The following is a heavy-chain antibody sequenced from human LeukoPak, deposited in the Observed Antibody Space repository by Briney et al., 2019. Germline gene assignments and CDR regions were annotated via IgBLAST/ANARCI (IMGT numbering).Heavy chain of an antibody. CDR3: AARFRDGLDI. CDR1: GFPFSTSW. Sequence: GGSLRLSCAASGFPFSTSWVHWVRQAPGKGLLWVSRISSDGGTTEYADSVKGRFAISRDNAENTLYLQMNSLRAEDTAVYYCAARFRDGLDIWGQGTMVTVSS. CDR2: ISSDGGTT. V-gene: IGHV3-74*01. J-gene: IGHJ3*02.